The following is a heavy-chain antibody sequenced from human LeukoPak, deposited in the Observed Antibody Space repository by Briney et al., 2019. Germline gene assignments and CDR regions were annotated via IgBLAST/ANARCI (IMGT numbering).Heavy chain of an antibody. CDR2: ISSSGSTI. V-gene: IGHV3-48*03. Sequence: PGGSLRLSCAASGFTFSSYEMNWVRQAPGKGLKWVSYISSSGSTIYYADSVKGRFTISRDNAKNSLYLQMNSLRAEDTAVYYCARETYYYDSSGYLFDYWGQGTLVTVSS. CDR3: ARETYYYDSSGYLFDY. CDR1: GFTFSSYE. D-gene: IGHD3-22*01. J-gene: IGHJ4*02.